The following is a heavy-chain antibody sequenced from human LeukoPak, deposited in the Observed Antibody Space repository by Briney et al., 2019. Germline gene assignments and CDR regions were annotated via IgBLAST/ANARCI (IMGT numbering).Heavy chain of an antibody. CDR2: MNQDGSEK. CDR1: GFTFSDSW. V-gene: IGHV3-7*01. CDR3: ATYTHWVAGAV. Sequence: GGSLRLSCAASGFTFSDSWMSWVRQAPGKGLEWVANMNQDGSEKDYVDFVKGRFTISRDNARNSLYLQMGRLRAEDTAVYYCATYTHWVAGAVWGDGTTVTVSS. J-gene: IGHJ6*04. D-gene: IGHD2-2*02.